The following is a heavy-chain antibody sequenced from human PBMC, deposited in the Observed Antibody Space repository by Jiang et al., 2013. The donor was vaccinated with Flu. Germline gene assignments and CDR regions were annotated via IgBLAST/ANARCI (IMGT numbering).Heavy chain of an antibody. CDR2: IYTSGST. CDR1: GGSISSGSYY. CDR3: ARAAVTMVRGVMYPFDY. Sequence: GLVKPSQTLSLTCTVSGGSISSGSYYWSWIRQPAGKGLEWIGRIYTSGSTNYNPSLKSRVTISVDTSKNQFSLKLSSVTAADTAVYYCARAAVTMVRGVMYPFDYWGQGTLVTVSS. J-gene: IGHJ4*02. V-gene: IGHV4-61*02. D-gene: IGHD3-10*01.